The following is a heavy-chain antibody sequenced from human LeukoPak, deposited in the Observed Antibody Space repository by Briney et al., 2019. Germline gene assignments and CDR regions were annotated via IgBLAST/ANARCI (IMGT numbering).Heavy chain of an antibody. Sequence: GGSLRLSCVASGFTFSSHAMYWVRQAPGKGLEWVASIDISGGSTYYEDSVQGRFTISRDNSKNTLYLEMNSLRVEDTALYYCANEVRPNDYWGQGTLVTVSS. CDR2: IDISGGST. J-gene: IGHJ4*02. CDR1: GFTFSSHA. CDR3: ANEVRPNDY. D-gene: IGHD1-1*01. V-gene: IGHV3-23*01.